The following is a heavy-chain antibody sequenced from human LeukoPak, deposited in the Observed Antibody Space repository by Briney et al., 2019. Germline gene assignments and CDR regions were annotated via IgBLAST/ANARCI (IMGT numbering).Heavy chain of an antibody. V-gene: IGHV5-51*01. CDR2: IYSGGSDI. CDR1: GDSCTSYL. Sequence: GESLKISCKGSGDSCTSYLNGWVRQMPGKGLEWMGIIYSGGSDIRCSPSFQGLVPIPADKSNSNAYLQWSSLKASDTAMHYCASTYYYGSESYFPLGIDYWGQGTLVTVSS. CDR3: ASTYYYGSESYFPLGIDY. D-gene: IGHD3-10*01. J-gene: IGHJ4*02.